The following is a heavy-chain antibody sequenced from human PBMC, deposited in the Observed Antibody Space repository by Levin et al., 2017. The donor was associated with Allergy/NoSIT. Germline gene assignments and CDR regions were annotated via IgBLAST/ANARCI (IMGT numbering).Heavy chain of an antibody. CDR1: RFTFSTYA. V-gene: IGHV3-23*01. CDR2: ISGSGGHT. Sequence: LSLTCAASRFTFSTYAMNWVRQAPGKGLEWVSGISGSGGHTYYADSVKGRFTIARDNSKNTLYLQMNSLRAEDTAVYYCAKSGHLCREGICYLAVDSWGQGTLVAVSS. J-gene: IGHJ4*02. CDR3: AKSGHLCREGICYLAVDS. D-gene: IGHD2-15*01.